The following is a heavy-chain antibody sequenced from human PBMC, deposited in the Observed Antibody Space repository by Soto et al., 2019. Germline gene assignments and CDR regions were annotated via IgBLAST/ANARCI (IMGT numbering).Heavy chain of an antibody. J-gene: IGHJ4*02. CDR3: ARRTSSWSFDY. CDR1: GFTFSSYA. V-gene: IGHV3-23*01. CDR2: ISGSGGST. D-gene: IGHD6-13*01. Sequence: EVQLLESGGGLVQPGGSLRLSCAASGFTFSSYAMSWVRQAPGKGLEWVSAISGSGGSTYYADSVKGRFTFSRDNSKNMLSLQMNSLRAEDTSVYYCARRTSSWSFDYWGQGTLVTVSS.